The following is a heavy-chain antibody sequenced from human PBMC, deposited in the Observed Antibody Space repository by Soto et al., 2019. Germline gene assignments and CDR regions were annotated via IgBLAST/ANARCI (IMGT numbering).Heavy chain of an antibody. V-gene: IGHV3-21*01. Sequence: GSLRLSCAASGFTFSSYSMNWVRQAPGKGLEWVSSISSSSSYIYYADSVKGRFTISRDNAKNSLYLQMNSLRAEDTAVYYCARDRNRIAAAAVPYYYYYYGMDVWGQGTTVTVSS. D-gene: IGHD6-13*01. CDR2: ISSSSSYI. CDR3: ARDRNRIAAAAVPYYYYYYGMDV. CDR1: GFTFSSYS. J-gene: IGHJ6*02.